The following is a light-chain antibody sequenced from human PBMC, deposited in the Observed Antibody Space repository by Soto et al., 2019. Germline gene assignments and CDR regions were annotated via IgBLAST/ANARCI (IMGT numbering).Light chain of an antibody. CDR1: QGIANF. V-gene: IGKV1-9*01. Sequence: QLTQSPSSLSASVGHRVTISCRASQGIANFLAWYQQKPGKAPKLLIYGASTLQSGVPSRFSGSGSGTDFTLTISSLQPEDFAAHYCQQLNSFPIPFGPGTKVDIK. CDR2: GAS. J-gene: IGKJ3*01. CDR3: QQLNSFPIP.